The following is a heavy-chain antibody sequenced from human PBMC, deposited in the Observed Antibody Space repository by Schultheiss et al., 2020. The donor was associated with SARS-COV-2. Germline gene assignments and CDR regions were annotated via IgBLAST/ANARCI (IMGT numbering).Heavy chain of an antibody. V-gene: IGHV3-30*03. CDR3: ARCRTPIVVVAAMFY. CDR1: GFTFSSYV. Sequence: GGSLRLSCAASGFTFSSYVMSWVRQAPGKGLEWVAVISYDGSNKYYADSVKGRFTISRDNSKNTLYLQMNSLRAEDTAVYYCARCRTPIVVVAAMFYWGQGTLVTVSS. CDR2: ISYDGSNK. J-gene: IGHJ4*02. D-gene: IGHD2-15*01.